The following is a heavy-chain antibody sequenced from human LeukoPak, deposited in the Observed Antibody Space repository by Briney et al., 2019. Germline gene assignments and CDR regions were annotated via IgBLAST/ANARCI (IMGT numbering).Heavy chain of an antibody. J-gene: IGHJ4*02. Sequence: SETLSLTFTVSGGSISSGSYYWVWIRQPPGKGLEWIGTIYYSGTTYYNPSLKSRVTISVDKSKNQFSLKLSSVTAADTAVYYCASLDGSGSFYFDYWGQGTLVTVSS. CDR3: ASLDGSGSFYFDY. CDR2: IYYSGTT. CDR1: GGSISSGSYY. D-gene: IGHD3-10*01. V-gene: IGHV4-39*07.